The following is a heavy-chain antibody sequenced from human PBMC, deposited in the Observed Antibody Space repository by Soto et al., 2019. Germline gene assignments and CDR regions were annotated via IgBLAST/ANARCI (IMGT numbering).Heavy chain of an antibody. CDR1: GVSIISSNW. CDR3: ARRWGEGRVDY. D-gene: IGHD3-10*01. V-gene: IGHV4-4*02. Sequence: PSETLSLTCAVSGVSIISSNWLIWVRQPPGKGLEWIGEIYHSGSTNYNPSLKSRVTISVDKSRNQFSLKLSSVTAADTAVYYCARRWGEGRVDYWGQGTLVTSPQ. CDR2: IYHSGST. J-gene: IGHJ4*02.